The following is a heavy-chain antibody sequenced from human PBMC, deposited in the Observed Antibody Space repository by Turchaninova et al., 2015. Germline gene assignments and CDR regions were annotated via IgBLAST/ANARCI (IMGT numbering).Heavy chain of an antibody. J-gene: IGHJ4*02. D-gene: IGHD3-16*02. Sequence: QVQLPESGPGLVTPSEPLSLNWGVDGYRISRSCYRAWIRQPPGKGLEWVATIYHDGRSYYNPSLESRVTISVDTSKNQFSLRLTSVTAADTAVYFCARDQGPRDHPSSSFWGQGTLVTVSS. CDR3: ARDQGPRDHPSSSF. CDR1: GYRISRSCY. CDR2: IYHDGRS. V-gene: IGHV4-38-2*01.